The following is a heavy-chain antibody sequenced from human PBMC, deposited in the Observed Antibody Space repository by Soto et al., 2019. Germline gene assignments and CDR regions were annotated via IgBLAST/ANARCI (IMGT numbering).Heavy chain of an antibody. CDR3: ARGRSGYDGVPFDY. J-gene: IGHJ4*02. CDR2: IIPIFGTA. CDR1: GYTFTSYG. Sequence: SVKVSCKASGYTFTSYGISWVRQAPGQGLEWMGGIIPIFGTANYAQKFQGRVTITADESTSTAYMELSSLRSEDTAVYYCARGRSGYDGVPFDYWGQGTLVTVSS. D-gene: IGHD5-12*01. V-gene: IGHV1-69*13.